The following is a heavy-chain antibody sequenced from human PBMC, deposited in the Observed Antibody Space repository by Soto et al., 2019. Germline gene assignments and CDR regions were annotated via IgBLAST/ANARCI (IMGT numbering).Heavy chain of an antibody. V-gene: IGHV3-9*01. CDR1: GFTFDDYA. Sequence: GGSLRLSCAASGFTFDDYAMHRVRQAPGKGLEWVSGISWNSGSIGYADSVKGRFTISRDNAKNSLYLQMNSLRAEDTALYYCATGWYSGSYYFDYWGQGTLVTVSS. CDR3: ATGWYSGSYYFDY. CDR2: ISWNSGSI. D-gene: IGHD1-26*01. J-gene: IGHJ4*02.